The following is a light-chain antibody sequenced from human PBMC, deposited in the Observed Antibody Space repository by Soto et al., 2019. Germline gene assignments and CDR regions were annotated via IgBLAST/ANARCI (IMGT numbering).Light chain of an antibody. J-gene: IGKJ2*01. V-gene: IGKV3-11*02. CDR3: QQRSTWPGT. CDR1: QSVSNY. CDR2: DAS. Sequence: ETVLTQSPATLSMSPGERANLSCRASQSVSNYLAWYQQKPGQAPRLLIYDASNRATGIAARFSGSRSGRDFTLTISSLEPEDFAVYYCQQRSTWPGTFGQGTKLEIK.